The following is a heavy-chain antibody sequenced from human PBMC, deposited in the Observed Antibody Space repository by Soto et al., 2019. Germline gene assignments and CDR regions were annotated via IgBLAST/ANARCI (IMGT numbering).Heavy chain of an antibody. J-gene: IGHJ6*02. D-gene: IGHD2-8*01. CDR1: GFTFSSYW. Sequence: GGSLRLSSAASGFTFSSYWTHWVRQAPGKELVWVSRINSDGSSATYADSVKGRFTVSRDNAKNTLYLQMNSLRAEDTAVYYCARELPTNGDGMDVWGQGTTVTVSS. V-gene: IGHV3-74*01. CDR3: ARELPTNGDGMDV. CDR2: INSDGSSA.